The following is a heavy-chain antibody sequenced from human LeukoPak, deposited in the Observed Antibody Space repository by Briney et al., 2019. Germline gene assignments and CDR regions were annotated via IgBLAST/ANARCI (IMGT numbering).Heavy chain of an antibody. Sequence: GGSLRLSCAASGFTFSDYYMSWIRQAPGKGLEWVSYISSGSSYTNYADSVKGRFTISRDNAKNSLYLQMNSLRGEDAAVYYCARDWALAFDYWGQGTLVTVSS. CDR2: ISSGSSYT. CDR3: ARDWALAFDY. CDR1: GFTFSDYY. D-gene: IGHD3-16*01. J-gene: IGHJ4*02. V-gene: IGHV3-11*05.